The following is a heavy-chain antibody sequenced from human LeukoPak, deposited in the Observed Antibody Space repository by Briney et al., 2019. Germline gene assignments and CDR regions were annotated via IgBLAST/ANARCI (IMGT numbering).Heavy chain of an antibody. J-gene: IGHJ6*02. CDR1: GFTFSNYP. CDR3: AKVMSTTVAYWYGMDA. D-gene: IGHD5/OR15-5a*01. V-gene: IGHV3-23*01. Sequence: GGSLRLSCAASGFTFSNYPMIWVRRAPGKGLDSISSISGSDGRTYYTDSVKGRFTISRDNFKNILYLQMNSLRPEDTAVYYCAKVMSTTVAYWYGMDAWGQGTTVTVSS. CDR2: ISGSDGRT.